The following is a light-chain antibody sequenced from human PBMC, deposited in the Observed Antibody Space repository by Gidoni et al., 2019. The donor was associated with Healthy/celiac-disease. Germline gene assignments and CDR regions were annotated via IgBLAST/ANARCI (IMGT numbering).Light chain of an antibody. Sequence: DIQMNQSPSSLSASVGDRVTITCQASQDISNYLNWYQQKPGKAPKLLIYEASNLETGVPSRFSGSGSGTDFTLTISILQPEDIATYYCLQYDKPRLTFXGXTKVEIK. CDR1: QDISNY. J-gene: IGKJ4*01. V-gene: IGKV1-33*01. CDR3: LQYDKPRLT. CDR2: EAS.